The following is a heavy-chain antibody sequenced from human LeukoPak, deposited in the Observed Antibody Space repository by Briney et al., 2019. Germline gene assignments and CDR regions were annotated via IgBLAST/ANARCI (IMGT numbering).Heavy chain of an antibody. V-gene: IGHV4-61*01. J-gene: IGHJ5*02. D-gene: IGHD2-8*01. CDR1: GGSVSSSSYY. Sequence: SETLSLTCTVSGGSVSSSSYYWSWIRQPPGKGLEWIGYIYYSGSTNYNPSLKSRVTISVDTSKNQFSLKLSSVTAADTAVYYCARGDCTNGVCLRWFDPWGQGTLVTVSS. CDR2: IYYSGST. CDR3: ARGDCTNGVCLRWFDP.